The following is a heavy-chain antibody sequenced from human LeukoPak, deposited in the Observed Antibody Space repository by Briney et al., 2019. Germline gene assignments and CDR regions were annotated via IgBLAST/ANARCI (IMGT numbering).Heavy chain of an antibody. CDR3: ARDPSLDY. V-gene: IGHV3-48*03. J-gene: IGHJ4*02. Sequence: PGGSLRLSCTASGFTFSSYEMNWVRQAPGKGLEWVSYISSSGLTIDYADSVKGRFTTSRDNAKNSLYLQMNSLRAEDTAVYYCARDPSLDYWGQGTLVTVSS. CDR1: GFTFSSYE. CDR2: ISSSGLTI.